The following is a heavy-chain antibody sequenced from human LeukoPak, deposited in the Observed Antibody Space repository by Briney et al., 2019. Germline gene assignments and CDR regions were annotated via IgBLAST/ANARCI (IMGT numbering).Heavy chain of an antibody. Sequence: GASVKDSCKASGYTLTSYGISWVRQAPGQGLEWMGWISAYNGNTNYAQKLQGRVTMTTDTSTSTAYMELRSLRSDDTAVYYCARDREYSSSSRPNYYYYYYMDVWGKGTTVTVSS. CDR1: GYTLTSYG. D-gene: IGHD6-6*01. V-gene: IGHV1-18*01. J-gene: IGHJ6*03. CDR3: ARDREYSSSSRPNYYYYYYMDV. CDR2: ISAYNGNT.